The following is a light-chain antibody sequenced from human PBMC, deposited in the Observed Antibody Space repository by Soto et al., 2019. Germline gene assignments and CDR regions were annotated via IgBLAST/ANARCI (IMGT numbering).Light chain of an antibody. J-gene: IGLJ2*01. V-gene: IGLV1-47*01. CDR1: SSNIGTYY. CDR2: RNN. CDR3: AAWDDSRSGHVV. Sequence: QSVLTQPPSVSATPGQRVTISCSGSSSNIGTYYVYWYQQLPGTAPKVLIYRNNQRPSGVPVRFCGSKSGTSASPAMSGLGSEDEADYYYAAWDDSRSGHVVFGGGTKLTVL.